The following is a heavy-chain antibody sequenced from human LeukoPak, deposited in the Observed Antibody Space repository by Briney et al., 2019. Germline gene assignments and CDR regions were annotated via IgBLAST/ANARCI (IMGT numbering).Heavy chain of an antibody. CDR2: IKQDGSEE. CDR1: GFTFSTYW. Sequence: GGSLRLSCAASGFTFSTYWTSWVRQAPEKGLEWVANIKQDGSEEYYVDSVKGRFTISRDNAKKSLYLQMNSLRAEDTAVYYCARREYQLPGDSWGQGTLVTVSS. CDR3: ARREYQLPGDS. D-gene: IGHD2-2*01. V-gene: IGHV3-7*03. J-gene: IGHJ4*02.